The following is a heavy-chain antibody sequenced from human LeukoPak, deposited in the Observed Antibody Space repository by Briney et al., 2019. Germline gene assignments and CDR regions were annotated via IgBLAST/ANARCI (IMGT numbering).Heavy chain of an antibody. CDR1: GGSIRSSKLH. CDR3: VRLDLGGRL. CDR2: IYYSGST. J-gene: IGHJ4*02. Sequence: SETLPQTLTGSGGSIRSSKLHWRCIRQPPGKGLEWIGSIYYSGSTYYNPSLKIRVTISVDTSKNQFSLKLSSVTAADTAVYYCVRLDLGGRLWRRGTLVTVSS. V-gene: IGHV4-39*01. D-gene: IGHD1-26*01.